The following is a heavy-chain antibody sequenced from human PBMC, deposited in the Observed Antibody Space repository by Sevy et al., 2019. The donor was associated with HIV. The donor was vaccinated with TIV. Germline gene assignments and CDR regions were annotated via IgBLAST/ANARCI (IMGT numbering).Heavy chain of an antibody. V-gene: IGHV4-34*01. CDR3: ARGEDYYGMDV. CDR2: INHSGST. J-gene: IGHJ6*02. Sequence: SETLSLTCAVYGGSFSGYYWSWIRQPPGKGLEWIGEINHSGSTSYNPSLKSRVTISVDTSKNQFSLKLSSVTAADTAVYYCARGEDYYGMDVWGQGTTVTVSS. CDR1: GGSFSGYY.